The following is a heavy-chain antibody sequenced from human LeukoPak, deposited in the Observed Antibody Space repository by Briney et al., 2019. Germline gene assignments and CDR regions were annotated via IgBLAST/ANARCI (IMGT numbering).Heavy chain of an antibody. D-gene: IGHD1-26*01. Sequence: ASVKVSCKASGYTFTGYYMHWVRQAPGQGLEWMGWINPNSGGTNYAQKFQGRVTMTRDTSISTAYMELSRLRSDDTAVYYCAREGSGSYSDTFDIWGQGTMVTVSS. CDR2: INPNSGGT. J-gene: IGHJ3*02. CDR3: AREGSGSYSDTFDI. CDR1: GYTFTGYY. V-gene: IGHV1-2*02.